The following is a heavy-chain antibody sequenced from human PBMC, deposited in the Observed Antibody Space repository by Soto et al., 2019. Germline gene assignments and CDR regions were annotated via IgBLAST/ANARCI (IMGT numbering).Heavy chain of an antibody. Sequence: GASVKVSCKASGYTFTAYVIHWMRQAPGQSLEWMGWIIPGTDSIQYSQKFQGRVTITGDTSATTAYMELIRLRPEDTAVYYCARDAVAVAGYYMDVWGKGTTVTVSS. CDR3: ARDAVAVAGYYMDV. CDR2: IIPGTDSI. D-gene: IGHD6-19*01. CDR1: GYTFTAYV. J-gene: IGHJ6*03. V-gene: IGHV1-3*01.